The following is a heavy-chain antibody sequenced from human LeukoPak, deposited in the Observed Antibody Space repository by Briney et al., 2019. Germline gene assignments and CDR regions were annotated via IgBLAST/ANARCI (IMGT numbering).Heavy chain of an antibody. Sequence: GGSLRLSCAASGFTFSSYSMNWVRQAPGKGLEWVSSISSSSSYIYYADSVKGRFTISRDNAKSSLYLQMNSLRAEDTGVYYCVRAGDYGGRPFDYWGQGTLVTVSS. CDR3: VRAGDYGGRPFDY. D-gene: IGHD4-23*01. V-gene: IGHV3-21*06. CDR2: ISSSSSYI. CDR1: GFTFSSYS. J-gene: IGHJ4*02.